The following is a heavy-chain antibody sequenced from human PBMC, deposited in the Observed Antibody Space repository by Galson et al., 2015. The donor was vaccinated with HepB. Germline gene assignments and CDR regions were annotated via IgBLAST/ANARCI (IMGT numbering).Heavy chain of an antibody. Sequence: SVKVSCKASGYTFTTYAIHWVRQAPGQSLEWMGWMNAGNGNTKYSQKFLNRVTITRDTSASTVYLELNTLGFEDTAVYFCARDRIPDPFFDYWGQGTLVTVSS. CDR2: MNAGNGNT. CDR1: GYTFTTYA. D-gene: IGHD2-21*01. CDR3: ARDRIPDPFFDY. V-gene: IGHV1-3*01. J-gene: IGHJ4*02.